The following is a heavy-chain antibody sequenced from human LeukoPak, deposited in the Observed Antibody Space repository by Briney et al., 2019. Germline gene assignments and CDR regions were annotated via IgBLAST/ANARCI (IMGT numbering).Heavy chain of an antibody. V-gene: IGHV3-23*01. J-gene: IGHJ4*02. CDR3: AKAPTASGDYVIFEF. D-gene: IGHD4-17*01. Sequence: PSGGSLRLSCSASGFTFRSYAMTWVRQAPGKGLEWVAAIDASGDYTYYLDSVKGRFTISRDNSENTLYLQMSSLKIDDTALYYCAKAPTASGDYVIFEFWGQGNLVTVSS. CDR1: GFTFRSYA. CDR2: IDASGDYT.